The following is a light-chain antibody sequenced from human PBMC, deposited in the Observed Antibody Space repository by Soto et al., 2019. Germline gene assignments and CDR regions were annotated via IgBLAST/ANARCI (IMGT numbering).Light chain of an antibody. Sequence: QSVLTQPPSASGSPEQSVTISCTGTSIDVGGYNYVSWYQQHPGKAPKLMIYEVSKRPSGVPDRFSGSKSGNTASLTVSGLQAEDEADYYCSSHAGSKRVFGTGTKVTVL. J-gene: IGLJ1*01. CDR3: SSHAGSKRV. V-gene: IGLV2-8*01. CDR2: EVS. CDR1: SIDVGGYNY.